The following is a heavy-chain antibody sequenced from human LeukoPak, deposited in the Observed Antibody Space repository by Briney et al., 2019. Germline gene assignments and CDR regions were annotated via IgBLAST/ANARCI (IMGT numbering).Heavy chain of an antibody. D-gene: IGHD3-22*01. CDR2: IIPIPGVA. V-gene: IGHV1-69*10. J-gene: IGHJ1*01. Sequence: GASVNVSCTASGGXFSSYAISWVRQAPGQGREWLGWIIPIPGVANYAQSFQGRVTITADKSQSTAYMDLSSLRSEDTAVYYCASPLDYYDSSGYYVEAEYFQHWGQGTLVTVSS. CDR1: GGXFSSYA. CDR3: ASPLDYYDSSGYYVEAEYFQH.